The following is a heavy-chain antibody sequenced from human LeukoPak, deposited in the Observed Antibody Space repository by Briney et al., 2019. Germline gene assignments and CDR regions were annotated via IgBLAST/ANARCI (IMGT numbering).Heavy chain of an antibody. D-gene: IGHD3-22*01. J-gene: IGHJ3*02. CDR2: ISGSGGST. CDR3: AKDATTYYYDSSYAFDI. Sequence: PGGSLRLSCAASGFTFSSYGMSWVRQAPGKGLEWVSAISGSGGSTYYADSVKGRFTISRDNSKNTLYLQMNSLRAEDTAVYYCAKDATTYYYDSSYAFDIWGQGTMVTVSS. V-gene: IGHV3-23*01. CDR1: GFTFSSYG.